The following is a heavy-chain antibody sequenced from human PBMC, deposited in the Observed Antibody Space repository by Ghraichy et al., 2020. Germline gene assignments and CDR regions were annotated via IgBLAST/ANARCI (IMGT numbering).Heavy chain of an antibody. D-gene: IGHD3-10*01. Sequence: GGSLRLSCAASGFIFTDYWMSWMRRAPGKGPEWVASINEDGSKIFYLSSVRGRFIISRDNSKKSAFLQMNSLRVDDTAVYYCARVVQSGVDFWGQGTLVTVSS. CDR3: ARVVQSGVDF. CDR1: GFIFTDYW. CDR2: INEDGSKI. J-gene: IGHJ4*02. V-gene: IGHV3-7*03.